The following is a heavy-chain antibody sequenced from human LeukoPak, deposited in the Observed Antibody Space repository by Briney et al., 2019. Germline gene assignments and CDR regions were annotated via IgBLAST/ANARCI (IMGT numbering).Heavy chain of an antibody. D-gene: IGHD5-18*01. J-gene: IGHJ4*02. CDR2: IWYDASKE. CDR1: GFNIRQNG. V-gene: IGHV3-33*01. Sequence: GGSLRLSCAEYGFNIRQNGMQWRRQAPGKGLEWVAVIWYDASKEYYQNSVEGRFTISRDDSKNTLYLQMNSLKPEDTPMYYCPRDFEFTTEDTFASPDYWGQGTLVTVSS. CDR3: PRDFEFTTEDTFASPDY.